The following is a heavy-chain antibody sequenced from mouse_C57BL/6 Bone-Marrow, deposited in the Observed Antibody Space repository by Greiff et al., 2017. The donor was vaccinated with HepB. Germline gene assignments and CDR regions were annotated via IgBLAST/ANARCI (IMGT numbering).Heavy chain of an antibody. J-gene: IGHJ3*01. D-gene: IGHD4-1*01. CDR3: ARSELAWFAY. V-gene: IGHV1-82*01. CDR2: IYPGDGDT. CDR1: GYAFSSSW. Sequence: QVQLKQSGPELVKPGASVKISCKASGYAFSSSWMNWVKQRPGKGLEWIGRIYPGDGDTNYNGKFKGKATLTADKSSSTAYMQLSSLTSEDSAVYFWARSELAWFAYWGQGTLVTVSA.